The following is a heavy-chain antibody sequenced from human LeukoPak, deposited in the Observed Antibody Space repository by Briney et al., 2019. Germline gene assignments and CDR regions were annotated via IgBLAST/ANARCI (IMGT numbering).Heavy chain of an antibody. D-gene: IGHD5-12*01. CDR2: IGISSGNT. V-gene: IGHV3-48*04. CDR3: ARDYRYAFDN. J-gene: IGHJ4*02. CDR1: GFTFSSYS. Sequence: GGSLRPSCAASGFTFSSYSMNWVRQAPGKGLEWISYIGISSGNTKYADSVKGRFTISADSAKNSLYLQMNSLRVEDTAVYYCARDYRYAFDNWGQGTLVTVSS.